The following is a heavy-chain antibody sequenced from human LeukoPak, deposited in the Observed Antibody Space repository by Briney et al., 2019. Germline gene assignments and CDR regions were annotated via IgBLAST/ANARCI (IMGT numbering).Heavy chain of an antibody. V-gene: IGHV3-7*01. J-gene: IGHJ4*02. D-gene: IGHD2-15*01. CDR1: GFTFSHFW. CDR2: IKKTGIET. Sequence: GGSLRLSCAGSGFTFSHFWMSWVRQAPGKGPEWVAYIKKTGIETYYLDSVKGRFTITRDNNRNSLFLQMYSLRAEDTAVYFCARENGYCSGSDCYSYFDSWGQGTLVTVSS. CDR3: ARENGYCSGSDCYSYFDS.